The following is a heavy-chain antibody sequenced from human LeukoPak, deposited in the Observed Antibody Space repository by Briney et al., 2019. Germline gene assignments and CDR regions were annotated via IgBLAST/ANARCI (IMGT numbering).Heavy chain of an antibody. CDR1: GGTFSSYA. CDR2: IIPIFGTA. Sequence: SVKVSCKASGGTFSSYAISWVRQAPGQGLEWMGGIIPIFGTANYAQKFQGRVTITTDESTSTAYMELSSLRSEDTAVYYCARDGDCSRTSCYARWFDPWGQGTLVTVSS. D-gene: IGHD2-2*01. V-gene: IGHV1-69*05. CDR3: ARDGDCSRTSCYARWFDP. J-gene: IGHJ5*02.